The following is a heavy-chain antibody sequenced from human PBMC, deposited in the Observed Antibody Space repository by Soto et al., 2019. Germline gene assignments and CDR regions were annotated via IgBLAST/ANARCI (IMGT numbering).Heavy chain of an antibody. CDR3: PRVLAVDYDNTGPTPGAPDI. CDR2: IYHSGST. CDR1: GGSISSGGYS. J-gene: IGHJ3*02. D-gene: IGHD3-22*01. V-gene: IGHV4-30-2*01. Sequence: PSETLSLTCAVSGGSISSGGYSWSWIRQPPGKGLEWIGYIYHSGSTYYNPSLKSRVTISVDRSKNQFSPKLSSVPAADTAADSCPRVLAVDYDNTGPTPGAPDISGQVTIVT.